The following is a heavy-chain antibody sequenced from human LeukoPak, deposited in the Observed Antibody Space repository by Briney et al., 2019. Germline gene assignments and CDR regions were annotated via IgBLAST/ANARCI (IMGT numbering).Heavy chain of an antibody. Sequence: PGESLRLSCAASGFTFSSYSMNWVRQAPGKGLEWVSSISSSSSYIYYADSVKGRFTISRDNAKNSLYLQMNSLRAEDTAVYYCARESYGDTAMVRDYWGQGTLVTVSS. V-gene: IGHV3-21*01. CDR1: GFTFSSYS. D-gene: IGHD5-18*01. CDR2: ISSSSSYI. CDR3: ARESYGDTAMVRDY. J-gene: IGHJ4*02.